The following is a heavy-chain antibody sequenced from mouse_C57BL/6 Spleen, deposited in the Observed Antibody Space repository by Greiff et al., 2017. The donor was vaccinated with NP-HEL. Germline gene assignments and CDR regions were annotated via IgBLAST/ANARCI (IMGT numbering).Heavy chain of an antibody. Sequence: EVMLVESGGGLVQPGGSLKLSCAASGFTFSDYYMYWVRQTPEKRLEWVAYISNGGGSTYYPDTVKGRFTISRDNAKNTLYLQMSRLKSEDTAMYYCARHSITRGYFDVWGTGTTVTVSS. V-gene: IGHV5-12*01. CDR3: ARHSITRGYFDV. CDR2: ISNGGGST. CDR1: GFTFSDYY. J-gene: IGHJ1*03. D-gene: IGHD1-1*01.